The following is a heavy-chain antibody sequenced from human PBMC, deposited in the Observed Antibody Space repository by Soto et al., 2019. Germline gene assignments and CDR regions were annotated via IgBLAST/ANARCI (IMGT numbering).Heavy chain of an antibody. D-gene: IGHD6-13*01. CDR2: ISNDGSTQ. CDR1: GFTFSIYG. J-gene: IGHJ4*02. CDR3: ARDLIMAALDFNY. V-gene: IGHV3-30*03. Sequence: GGSLRLSCAASGFTFSIYGMHWVRQAPGKGLEWVALISNDGSTQYYADSVKGRFTISRDNSKNTLYLQLNSLRGEDTAVYYCARDLIMAALDFNYWGQGTLVTVSS.